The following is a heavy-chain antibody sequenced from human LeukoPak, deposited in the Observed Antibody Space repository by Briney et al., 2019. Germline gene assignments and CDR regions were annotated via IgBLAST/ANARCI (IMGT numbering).Heavy chain of an antibody. CDR3: ARVNVLLWFGELLYAGYFDY. D-gene: IGHD3-10*01. J-gene: IGHJ4*02. CDR2: IYHSGST. Sequence: PSETLSLTCAVSGGSISSGGYSWSWIRQPPGKGLEWIGYIYHSGSTYYNPSLKSRVTISVDTSKNQFSLKLSSVTAADTAVYYCARVNVLLWFGELLYAGYFDYWGQGTLVTVSS. CDR1: GGSISSGGYS. V-gene: IGHV4-30-2*01.